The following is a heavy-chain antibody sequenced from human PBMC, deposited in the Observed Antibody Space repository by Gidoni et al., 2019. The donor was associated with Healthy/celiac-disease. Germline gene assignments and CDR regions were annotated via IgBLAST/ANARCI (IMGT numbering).Heavy chain of an antibody. D-gene: IGHD3-22*01. J-gene: IGHJ5*02. V-gene: IGHV3-20*01. CDR2: INWIGDAT. CDR3: ARGKGRYDTSGYYDH. Sequence: EVQLEESGGTVVRPGGSLRLPWVASGFNLEEYGMNWVRQVPGKGLEWVSGINWIGDATAYAYSVRGRFTISRDNAKNSLYLQTNSLRAEDTAFYHCARGKGRYDTSGYYDHWGQGTLVTVSS. CDR1: GFNLEEYG.